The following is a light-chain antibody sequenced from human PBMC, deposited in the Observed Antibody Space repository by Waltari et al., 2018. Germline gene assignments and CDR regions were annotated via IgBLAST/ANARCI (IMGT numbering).Light chain of an antibody. CDR3: CSHVTGDTWV. V-gene: IGLV2-23*02. CDR1: SSDVGTYKF. Sequence: QSALTQPASVSGSPGQSITISCTGSSSDVGTYKFVSWYQQHPGKAHKLMVYEINLRPSGISNRCAGSNFGNSAVRTISGLQTDDEADYYCCSHVTGDTWVFGGGTRVAVL. J-gene: IGLJ3*02. CDR2: EIN.